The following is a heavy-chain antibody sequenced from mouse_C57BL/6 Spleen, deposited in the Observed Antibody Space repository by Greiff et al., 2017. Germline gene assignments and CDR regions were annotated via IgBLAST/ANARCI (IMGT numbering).Heavy chain of an antibody. Sequence: EVKLQESGPGLVKPSQSLSLTCSVTGYSITSGYYWNWIRQFPGNKLEWMGYISYDGSNNYNPSLKNRISITRDTSKNQFFLKLNSVTTEDTATYYCARWSSGSFAYWGQGTLVTVSA. CDR1: GYSITSGYY. CDR3: ARWSSGSFAY. V-gene: IGHV3-6*01. CDR2: ISYDGSN. J-gene: IGHJ3*01. D-gene: IGHD3-2*02.